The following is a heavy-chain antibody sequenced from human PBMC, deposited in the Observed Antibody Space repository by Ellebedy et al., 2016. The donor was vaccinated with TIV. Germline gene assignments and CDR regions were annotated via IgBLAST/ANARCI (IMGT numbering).Heavy chain of an antibody. V-gene: IGHV3-9*01. CDR3: ARDRTVGCIESACYGAAFDI. J-gene: IGHJ3*02. Sequence: PGGSLRLSCAASGFTFDEHPMHWVRQAPGKGLEWVSGTGWTGLSEVYADSVKCRFTISRDNANNSLYLQLRSLRPEDTALYYCARDRTVGCIESACYGAAFDIWGPGTVVTVSS. CDR2: TGWTGLSE. CDR1: GFTFDEHP. D-gene: IGHD2-2*01.